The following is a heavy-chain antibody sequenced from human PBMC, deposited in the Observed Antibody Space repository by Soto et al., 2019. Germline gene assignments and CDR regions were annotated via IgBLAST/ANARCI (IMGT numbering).Heavy chain of an antibody. D-gene: IGHD1-7*01. J-gene: IGHJ4*02. CDR1: GFTFSNYG. V-gene: IGHV3-33*01. CDR2: LWHDGSNE. Sequence: QVQLVESGGGVVQPGRSLRLSCAASGFTFSNYGMHWVRQGPGKGLEWVARLWHDGSNEYYLDSVKGRFTISRDVSENTGYLRRDRRRAEDAAMYYCASDLSGTIDYWGQGTLVTVSS. CDR3: ASDLSGTIDY.